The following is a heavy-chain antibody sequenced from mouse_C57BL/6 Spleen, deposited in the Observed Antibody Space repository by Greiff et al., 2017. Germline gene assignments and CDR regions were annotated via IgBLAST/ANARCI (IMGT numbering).Heavy chain of an antibody. V-gene: IGHV1-19*01. CDR2: INPYNGGT. CDR3: ARPYDYDGPWFAY. D-gene: IGHD2-4*01. Sequence: EVQLQQSGPVLVKPGASVKMSCKASGYTFTDYYMNWVKQSHGKSLEWIGVINPYNGGTSYNQKFKGKATLTVDKSSSTAYMELNSLTSEDSAVYYCARPYDYDGPWFAYWGQGTLVTVSA. CDR1: GYTFTDYY. J-gene: IGHJ3*01.